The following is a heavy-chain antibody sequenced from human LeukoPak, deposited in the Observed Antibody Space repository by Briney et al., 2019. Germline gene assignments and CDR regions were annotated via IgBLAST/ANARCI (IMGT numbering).Heavy chain of an antibody. D-gene: IGHD2-2*01. CDR2: INHSGST. CDR3: ARGLGPMPFDP. Sequence: SETLSLTCTVSGGSISSYYWSWIRQPPGKGLEWIGEINHSGSTNYNPSLKSRVTISVDTSKNQFSLKLSSVTAADTAVYYCARGLGPMPFDPWGQGTLVTVSS. CDR1: GGSISSYY. V-gene: IGHV4-34*01. J-gene: IGHJ5*02.